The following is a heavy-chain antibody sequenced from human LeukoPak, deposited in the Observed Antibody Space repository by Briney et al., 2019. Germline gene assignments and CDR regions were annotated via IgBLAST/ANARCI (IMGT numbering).Heavy chain of an antibody. J-gene: IGHJ4*02. CDR2: IRYDGSNK. Sequence: PGRSLRLSCAASGFTFSSYGMHWVRQAPGKGLEWVAVIRYDGSNKYYADSVKGRFTISRDNSKNTLYLQMNSLRAEDTAVYYCATRGYSYGSGLFDYWGQGTLVTVSS. CDR3: ATRGYSYGSGLFDY. V-gene: IGHV3-33*01. D-gene: IGHD5-18*01. CDR1: GFTFSSYG.